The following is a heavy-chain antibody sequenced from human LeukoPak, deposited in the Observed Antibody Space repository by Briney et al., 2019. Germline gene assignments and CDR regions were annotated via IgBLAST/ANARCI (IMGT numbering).Heavy chain of an antibody. CDR3: ARDSWVTTTALDY. Sequence: AGGSLRLSCAASGFTFSSYAMHWVRQAPGKGPEWVAVISYDGSDKYYADSVKGRFTISRDNSKSTLYLQMNSLRAEDTAVYYCARDSWVTTTALDYWGQGTLVTVSS. D-gene: IGHD4-17*01. V-gene: IGHV3-30-3*01. J-gene: IGHJ4*02. CDR2: ISYDGSDK. CDR1: GFTFSSYA.